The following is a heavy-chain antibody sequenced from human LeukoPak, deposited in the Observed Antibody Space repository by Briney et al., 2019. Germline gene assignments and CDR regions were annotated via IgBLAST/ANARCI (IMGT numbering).Heavy chain of an antibody. CDR2: INQDGTEK. J-gene: IGHJ3*02. V-gene: IGHV3-7*01. Sequence: PGGSLRLSCAASGFNFGDSRMTWVRQAPGKGLEWVANINQDGTEKHFLDSVEGRFTISRDNAKKSLFLQMNSLRAEDTAVYYCARDTWELQLGAFDIWGQGTMVTVSS. D-gene: IGHD1-26*01. CDR1: GFNFGDSR. CDR3: ARDTWELQLGAFDI.